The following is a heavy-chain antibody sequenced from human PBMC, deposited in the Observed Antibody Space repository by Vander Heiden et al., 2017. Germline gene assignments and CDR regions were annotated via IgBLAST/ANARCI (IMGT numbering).Heavy chain of an antibody. CDR1: GFTFRSYA. D-gene: IGHD1-26*01. CDR3: AKYGLVGAVRWFDP. CDR2: IGAGGDT. V-gene: IGHV3-23*01. Sequence: EVQLLESGGGLVQPGGSLSLSCAASGFTFRSYAMTWVRQAPGKGLEWVSTIGAGGDTHYADSVKGRFTISRDSSTNTLYLQMSSLRAEDTAVYYCAKYGLVGAVRWFDPWGQGTLVTVSS. J-gene: IGHJ5*02.